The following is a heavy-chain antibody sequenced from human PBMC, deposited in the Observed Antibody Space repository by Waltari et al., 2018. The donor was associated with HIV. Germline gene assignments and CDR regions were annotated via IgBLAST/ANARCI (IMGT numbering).Heavy chain of an antibody. Sequence: GTLSLTCTVSGGSISSSSYYWGWIRQPPGKGLEWIGSIYYSGSTYYNPSLKSRVTISVDTSKNQFSLKLSSVTAADTAVYYCARAVSSGLYYYGMDVWGQGTTVTVSS. CDR1: GGSISSSSYY. D-gene: IGHD6-19*01. CDR3: ARAVSSGLYYYGMDV. J-gene: IGHJ6*02. V-gene: IGHV4-39*07. CDR2: IYYSGST.